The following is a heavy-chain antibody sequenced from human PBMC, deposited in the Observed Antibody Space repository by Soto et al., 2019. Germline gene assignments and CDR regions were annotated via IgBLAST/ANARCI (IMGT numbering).Heavy chain of an antibody. CDR3: ASYRYDY. Sequence: PSQTLSLTCAISGDSISSNSAAWNWIRQSPSRGFEWLGRTYYRSRWYHDYAVSVKSRIIINPDTSKNQVSLQLNSVTPDDTAVYYCASYRYDYWGQGTVVTVLL. D-gene: IGHD4-4*01. CDR2: TYYRSRWYH. CDR1: GDSISSNSAA. V-gene: IGHV6-1*01. J-gene: IGHJ4*02.